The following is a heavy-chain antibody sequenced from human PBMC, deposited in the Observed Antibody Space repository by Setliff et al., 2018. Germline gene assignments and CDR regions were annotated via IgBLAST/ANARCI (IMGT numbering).Heavy chain of an antibody. D-gene: IGHD3-16*01. V-gene: IGHV3-15*07. CDR2: IKGKNDGLAT. CDR1: GFTFSTAW. Sequence: PGGSLRLSCAASGFTFSTAWMNWVRQAPGKGLEWVGRIKGKNDGLATDYAAPVKGRFTISRDDSKNTRYLQMNSLKTEDTAVYYCTTDPSPTFGGVIGAAFDFWGQGTMVTVSS. J-gene: IGHJ3*01. CDR3: TTDPSPTFGGVIGAAFDF.